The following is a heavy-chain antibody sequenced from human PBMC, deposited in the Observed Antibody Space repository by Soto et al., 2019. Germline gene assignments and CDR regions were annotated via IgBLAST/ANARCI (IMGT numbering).Heavy chain of an antibody. CDR3: ARGLGAWIQRDY. Sequence: SETLSLTCAVYGGSFSGYYWSWIRQPPGKGLEWIGEINHSGSTNYNPSLKSRVTISVDTSKNQFSLKLSSVTAADTAVYYCARGLGAWIQRDYWGQGTLVT. CDR1: GGSFSGYY. V-gene: IGHV4-34*01. D-gene: IGHD5-18*01. J-gene: IGHJ4*02. CDR2: INHSGST.